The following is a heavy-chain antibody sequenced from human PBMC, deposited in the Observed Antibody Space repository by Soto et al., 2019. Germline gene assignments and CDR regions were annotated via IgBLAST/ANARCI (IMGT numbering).Heavy chain of an antibody. Sequence: PSETLSLTCTVYGGSFSGYYWSWIRQPPGKGLEWIGYIYYSGSTNYNPSLKSRVTISVDTSKNQFSLKLSSVTAADTAVYYCARVPGSFPWYFDYWGQGTLVTVSS. D-gene: IGHD3-10*01. CDR2: IYYSGST. J-gene: IGHJ4*02. V-gene: IGHV4-59*08. CDR1: GGSFSGYY. CDR3: ARVPGSFPWYFDY.